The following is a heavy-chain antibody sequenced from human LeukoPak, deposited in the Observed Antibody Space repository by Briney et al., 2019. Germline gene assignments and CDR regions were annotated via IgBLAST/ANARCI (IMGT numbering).Heavy chain of an antibody. V-gene: IGHV4-39*01. J-gene: IGHJ4*02. CDR1: GGSISSGGHY. Sequence: PSETLSLTCTVSGGSISSGGHYWGWIRQPPGEGLEWIGTSHHSAGTSYNPSLKSRVTISLDTSKNQFSLKLGSVTASDTAVYFCARSLAAAGINWGQGTLVTVSS. CDR2: SHHSAGT. CDR3: ARSLAAAGIN. D-gene: IGHD6-13*01.